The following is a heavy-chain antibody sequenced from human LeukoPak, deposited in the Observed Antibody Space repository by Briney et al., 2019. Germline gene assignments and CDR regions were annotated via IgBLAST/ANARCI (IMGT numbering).Heavy chain of an antibody. CDR1: GFTFSSYW. CDR2: INSDGSST. V-gene: IGHV3-74*01. CDR3: ARALYCSSTSCYYYYYGMDV. D-gene: IGHD2-2*01. Sequence: GGSLRLSCAASGFTFSSYWMHWVRQAPGKGLVWVSRINSDGSSTGYADSVKGRFTISRDNAKNTLYLQMNSLRAEDTAVYYCARALYCSSTSCYYYYYGMDVWGQGTTVTVSS. J-gene: IGHJ6*02.